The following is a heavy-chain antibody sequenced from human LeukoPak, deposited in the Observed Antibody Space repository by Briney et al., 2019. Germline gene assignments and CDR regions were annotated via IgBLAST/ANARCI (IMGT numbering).Heavy chain of an antibody. CDR1: GYTFTSYA. V-gene: IGHV1-69*06. CDR3: ASSLVTTVRGYYYYYYMDV. Sequence: SVKVSCKASGYTFTSYAMNWVRQAPGQGLEWMGGIIPIFGAANYAQKFQGRVTITADKSTSTAYMELSSLRSEDTAVYYCASSLVTTVRGYYYYYYMDVWGKGTTVTVSS. J-gene: IGHJ6*03. CDR2: IIPIFGAA. D-gene: IGHD4-11*01.